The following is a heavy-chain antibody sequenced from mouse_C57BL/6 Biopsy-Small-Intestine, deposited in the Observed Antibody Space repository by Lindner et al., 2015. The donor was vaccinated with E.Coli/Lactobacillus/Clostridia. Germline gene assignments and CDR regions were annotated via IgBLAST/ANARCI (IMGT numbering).Heavy chain of an antibody. CDR2: FYPGSGTM. CDR1: GYTFTEYT. CDR3: ARDGSSSAWFAY. J-gene: IGHJ3*01. V-gene: IGHV1-62-2*01. D-gene: IGHD1-1*01. Sequence: VQLQESGAELVKPGASVKLSCKASGYTFTEYTIHWVKQRSGQGLEWIGWFYPGSGTMRYNGKFKDKATLTADKSSSTVYMELGRLTSDDSAVYFCARDGSSSAWFAYWGQGTLVTVSA.